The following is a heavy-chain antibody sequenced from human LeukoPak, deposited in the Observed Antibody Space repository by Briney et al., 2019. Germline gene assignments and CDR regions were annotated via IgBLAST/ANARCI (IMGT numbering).Heavy chain of an antibody. CDR2: VNRDGSET. CDR1: GFALSSHW. CDR3: ARGHIADYYYGMDV. D-gene: IGHD6-13*01. J-gene: IGHJ6*02. Sequence: GGSLRLSCAASGFALSSHWMTWVRQVPGRGPEWVANVNRDGSETYYLDSVKGRFTISKDNAKNSLYLQMNSLRAEDTAVYYCARGHIADYYYGMDVWGQGTTVTVSS. V-gene: IGHV3-7*04.